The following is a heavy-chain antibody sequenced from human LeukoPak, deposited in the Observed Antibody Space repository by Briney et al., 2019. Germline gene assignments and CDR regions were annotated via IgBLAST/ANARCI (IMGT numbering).Heavy chain of an antibody. Sequence: PGGSLRLSCAASGFTFSNAWMSWVRQAPGKGLEWVGRIKSKTDGGTTDYAAPVKGRFTISRDDSKNTLYLQMNSLKTEDTAVYYCTTDPNGCGGDCYSRTLGYYGMDVWGQGTTVTVSS. V-gene: IGHV3-15*01. CDR3: TTDPNGCGGDCYSRTLGYYGMDV. CDR1: GFTFSNAW. J-gene: IGHJ6*02. D-gene: IGHD2-21*02. CDR2: IKSKTDGGTT.